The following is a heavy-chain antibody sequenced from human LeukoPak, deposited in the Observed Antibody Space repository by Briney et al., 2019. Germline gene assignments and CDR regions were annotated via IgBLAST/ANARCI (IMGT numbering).Heavy chain of an antibody. V-gene: IGHV1-69*06. CDR1: GGTFSSYA. D-gene: IGHD1-1*01. J-gene: IGHJ5*02. Sequence: GSSVKVSCKASGGTFSSYAISRVRQAPGQGLEWMGGIIPIFGTANYAQKFQGRVTITADKSTSTAYMELSSLRSEDTAVYYCARELRQYNWNDRGYNWFDPWGQGTLVTVSS. CDR2: IIPIFGTA. CDR3: ARELRQYNWNDRGYNWFDP.